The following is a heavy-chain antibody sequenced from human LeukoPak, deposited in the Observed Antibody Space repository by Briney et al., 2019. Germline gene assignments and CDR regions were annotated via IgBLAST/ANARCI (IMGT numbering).Heavy chain of an antibody. CDR2: ISSGSGTI. CDR3: ARDRAAPTWYFDL. Sequence: GGSLRLSCAASGFTFSGYSMNWLRQAPGKGLEWISYISSGSGTIYYADSVKGRFTISRDNGKNSLYLQMNSLRVEDTAVYYCARDRAAPTWYFDLWGRGTLVTVSS. V-gene: IGHV3-48*01. D-gene: IGHD2-15*01. J-gene: IGHJ2*01. CDR1: GFTFSGYS.